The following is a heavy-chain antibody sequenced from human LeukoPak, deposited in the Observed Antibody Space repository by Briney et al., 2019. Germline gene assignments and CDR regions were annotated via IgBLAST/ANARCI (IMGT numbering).Heavy chain of an antibody. V-gene: IGHV3-74*03. CDR3: ARDKKSGESSEIDY. J-gene: IGHJ4*02. CDR1: GFTFSNYW. CDR2: INRDGSTT. D-gene: IGHD3-10*01. Sequence: GGSLRLSCAASGFTFSNYWVHWVRQAPGKGLVWVSRINRDGSTTKYADSVKGRFTVSRDNAKNTLNLQMNSLRAEDTAVYYCARDKKSGESSEIDYWCQGTLVTVSS.